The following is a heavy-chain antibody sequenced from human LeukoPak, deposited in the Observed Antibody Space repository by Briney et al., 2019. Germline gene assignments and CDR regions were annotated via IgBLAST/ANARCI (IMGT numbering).Heavy chain of an antibody. CDR2: ISSYNGNI. Sequence: ASVKVSCKASGYTFSTYDITWVRQAPGQGLEWMGWISSYNGNINYAQRLQGRVTMTTDTSTSTAYMELRSLRSDDTAVYYCARWVWFGPSDAFDIWGQGTMVTVSS. V-gene: IGHV1-18*01. J-gene: IGHJ3*02. D-gene: IGHD3-10*01. CDR3: ARWVWFGPSDAFDI. CDR1: GYTFSTYD.